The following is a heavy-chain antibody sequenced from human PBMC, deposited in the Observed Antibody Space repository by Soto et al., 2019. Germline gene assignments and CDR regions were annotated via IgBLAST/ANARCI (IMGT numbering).Heavy chain of an antibody. Sequence: QVQLVESGGGVVQPGRSLRLSCAASGFNFNNYGLHWLRQAPGKGLEWVAVIWNDGNGYYYANSVKGRFTISRDNSKNTLYLQMSSLRAEDTAVYYCARRQISPPTRGAASARGGMDVWGQGTTVTVSS. CDR1: GFNFNNYG. CDR3: ARRQISPPTRGAASARGGMDV. J-gene: IGHJ6*02. D-gene: IGHD6-13*01. V-gene: IGHV3-33*01. CDR2: IWNDGNGY.